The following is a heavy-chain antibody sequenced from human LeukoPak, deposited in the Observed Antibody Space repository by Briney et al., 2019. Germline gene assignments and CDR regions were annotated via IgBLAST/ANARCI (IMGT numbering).Heavy chain of an antibody. CDR2: INPNSGGT. Sequence: GESLKISCKGSGYSFTSYWIGWVRQAPGQGLEWMGWINPNSGGTNYAQKFQGRVTMTRDTSISTAYMELSRLRSDDTAVYYCARGTVTIYYFDYWGQGTLVTVSS. D-gene: IGHD4-17*01. J-gene: IGHJ4*02. CDR3: ARGTVTIYYFDY. V-gene: IGHV1-2*02. CDR1: GYSFTSYW.